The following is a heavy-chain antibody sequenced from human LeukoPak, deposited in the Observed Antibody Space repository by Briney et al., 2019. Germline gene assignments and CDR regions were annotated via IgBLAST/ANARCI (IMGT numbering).Heavy chain of an antibody. CDR1: GFTFSSYA. D-gene: IGHD1-26*01. V-gene: IGHV3-30-3*01. J-gene: IGHJ3*02. Sequence: PGGSLRLSCAASGFTFSSYAMHWVRQAPGKGLEWVAVISYDGSNKYYADSVKGRFTISRDNSKNTLYLQMNSLRAEDTAVYYCAKASGSYENGDAFDIWGQGTMVTVSS. CDR3: AKASGSYENGDAFDI. CDR2: ISYDGSNK.